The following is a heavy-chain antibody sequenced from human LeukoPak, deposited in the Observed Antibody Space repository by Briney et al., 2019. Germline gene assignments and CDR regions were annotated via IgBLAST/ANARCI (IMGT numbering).Heavy chain of an antibody. CDR3: ARVSLTVTRNWFDP. Sequence: ASVKVSCKASGYTFTGYYLHWVRQAPGQGLEWMGCVNPNSGDTNYAQKFQGSVTMTRDTSISTVYMELSRLRSDDTAVYYCARVSLTVTRNWFDPWGQGTLVTVSS. CDR1: GYTFTGYY. D-gene: IGHD4-11*01. J-gene: IGHJ5*02. CDR2: VNPNSGDT. V-gene: IGHV1-2*02.